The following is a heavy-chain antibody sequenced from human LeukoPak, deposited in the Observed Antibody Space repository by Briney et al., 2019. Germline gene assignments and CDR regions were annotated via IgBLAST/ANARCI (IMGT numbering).Heavy chain of an antibody. D-gene: IGHD6-6*01. Sequence: GGSLRLSCAASGFTFSSYAMSWVRQAPGKGLEWVSAISGSGGSTYYADSVKGRFTISRDNSKNTLYLQMNSLRAEDTAVYYCAKDRVPLAARPLHFDYWGQGTLVTVSS. V-gene: IGHV3-23*01. CDR3: AKDRVPLAARPLHFDY. CDR1: GFTFSSYA. CDR2: ISGSGGST. J-gene: IGHJ4*02.